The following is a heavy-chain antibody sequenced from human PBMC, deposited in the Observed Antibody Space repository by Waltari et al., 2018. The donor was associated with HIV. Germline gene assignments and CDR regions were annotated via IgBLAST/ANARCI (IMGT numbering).Heavy chain of an antibody. D-gene: IGHD6-13*01. Sequence: EVQLVQSGAEVKKPGESLKISCKGSGYSFTSYWIGWVRQMPGKGLEWMGVIYPGDSDTRYSPSFQGQVTIPADKSISTADLEWSSLKASDTAMYYCARHEGSSWLNLDYWGQGTLVTVSS. CDR1: GYSFTSYW. CDR3: ARHEGSSWLNLDY. CDR2: IYPGDSDT. J-gene: IGHJ4*02. V-gene: IGHV5-51*01.